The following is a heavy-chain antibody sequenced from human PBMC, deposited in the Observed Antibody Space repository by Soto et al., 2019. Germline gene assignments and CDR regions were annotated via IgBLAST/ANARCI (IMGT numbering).Heavy chain of an antibody. CDR1: GFTFNTYA. CDR3: ARDSVIANIDAFDI. V-gene: IGHV3-30-3*01. D-gene: IGHD2-21*01. J-gene: IGHJ3*02. Sequence: QVQLVESGGGVVQTGRSLRLSCVASGFTFNTYAMHWVRQAPGKGLEWVAIISYDGSNKYYTDSVRGRFTISRDNSKNALYLHMNSLRPEDTAVYYCARDSVIANIDAFDIWGQGTMVTVSS. CDR2: ISYDGSNK.